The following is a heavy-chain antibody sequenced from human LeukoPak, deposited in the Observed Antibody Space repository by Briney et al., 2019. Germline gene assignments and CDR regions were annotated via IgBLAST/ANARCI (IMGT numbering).Heavy chain of an antibody. Sequence: GASVKVSCKASGYTFTGYYMHWVRQAPGQGLEWMGWINPNSGGTNYAQKFQGRVTMTRDTSISTAYMELSRLRSDDTAVYYCARGITDFWSGKDYYMDVWGKGTTVTVSS. D-gene: IGHD3-3*01. CDR1: GYTFTGYY. V-gene: IGHV1-2*02. CDR3: ARGITDFWSGKDYYMDV. CDR2: INPNSGGT. J-gene: IGHJ6*03.